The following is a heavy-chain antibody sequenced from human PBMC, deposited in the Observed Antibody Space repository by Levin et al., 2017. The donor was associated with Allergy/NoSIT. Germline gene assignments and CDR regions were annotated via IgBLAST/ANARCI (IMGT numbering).Heavy chain of an antibody. D-gene: IGHD3-22*01. J-gene: IGHJ4*02. CDR1: GFTFSSYA. V-gene: IGHV3-30-3*01. Sequence: PVASVKVSCAASGFTFSSYAMHWVRQAPGKGLEWVAVISYDGSNKYYADSVKGRFTISRDNSKNTLYLQMNSLRAEDTAVYYCARGRGDTYYYDSSGYYYHYWGQGTLVTVSS. CDR2: ISYDGSNK. CDR3: ARGRGDTYYYDSSGYYYHY.